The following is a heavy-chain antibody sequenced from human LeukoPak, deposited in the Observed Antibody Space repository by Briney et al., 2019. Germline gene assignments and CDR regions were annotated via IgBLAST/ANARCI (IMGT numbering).Heavy chain of an antibody. CDR3: ARDNSLGPADY. CDR1: GYTFTGYY. Sequence: ASVRVSCKASGYTFTGYYIHWVRQAPGQGLEWMGWVNPTSGTTNCAQKFQGRVTMTRDTSITTAYMELSRLTSDDTAVYYCARDNSLGPADYWGQGTLVTVSS. J-gene: IGHJ4*02. CDR2: VNPTSGTT. D-gene: IGHD1-1*01. V-gene: IGHV1-2*02.